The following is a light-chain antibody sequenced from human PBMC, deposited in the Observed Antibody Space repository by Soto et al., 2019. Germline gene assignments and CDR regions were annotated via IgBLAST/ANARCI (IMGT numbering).Light chain of an antibody. CDR1: SGSIASNY. Sequence: NFMLTQPNSVSESPGKTVTISCTRSSGSIASNYVQWYQQRPGSAPTTVIYEDNQRPSGVPDRFSGSIDSSSNSASLTISGLKTEDEADYYCQSYDSSSPAVFGGGTQLTVL. V-gene: IGLV6-57*03. CDR3: QSYDSSSPAV. CDR2: EDN. J-gene: IGLJ7*01.